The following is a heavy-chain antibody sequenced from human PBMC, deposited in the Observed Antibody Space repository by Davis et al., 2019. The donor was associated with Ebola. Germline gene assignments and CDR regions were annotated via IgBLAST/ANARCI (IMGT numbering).Heavy chain of an antibody. CDR2: ISGSGGST. CDR1: GFTFSSYA. D-gene: IGHD1-26*01. J-gene: IGHJ5*02. Sequence: PGGSLRLSCAASGFTFSSYAMSWVRQAPGKGLEWVSAISGSGGSTYYADSVKGRFTISRDNSKNTLYLQMNSLRAEDTAVYYCAKGDKGSYYGGNWFDPWGQGTLVTASS. V-gene: IGHV3-23*01. CDR3: AKGDKGSYYGGNWFDP.